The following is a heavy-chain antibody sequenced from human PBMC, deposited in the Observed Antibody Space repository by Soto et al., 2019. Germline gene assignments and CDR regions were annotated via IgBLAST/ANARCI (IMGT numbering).Heavy chain of an antibody. J-gene: IGHJ6*02. Sequence: QITLKESGPTLVKPTQTLTLTCTFSGFSLSTGGMGVGWIRQPPGKALEWLALIYWDGDRRYSPSLMNRLTIAKDLSKNQVVLTMTNMDPVDTATYYCVHSRCGGDCLQSYSSHYYYGMDIWGQGTTVTVSS. D-gene: IGHD2-21*02. CDR3: VHSRCGGDCLQSYSSHYYYGMDI. V-gene: IGHV2-5*02. CDR1: GFSLSTGGMG. CDR2: IYWDGDR.